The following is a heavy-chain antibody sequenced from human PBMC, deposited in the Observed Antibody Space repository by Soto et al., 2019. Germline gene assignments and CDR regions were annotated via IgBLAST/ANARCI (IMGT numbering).Heavy chain of an antibody. CDR1: GFTFSSYA. CDR2: ISYDGSNK. J-gene: IGHJ5*02. V-gene: IGHV3-30-3*01. D-gene: IGHD3-22*01. Sequence: GGSLRLSCAASGFTFSSYAMHWVRQAPGKGLEWVAVISYDGSNKYYADSVKGRFTISRDNSKNTLYLQMNSLRAEDTALYYCARDKYYDSSGYYYWFDPWGQGTLVTVSS. CDR3: ARDKYYDSSGYYYWFDP.